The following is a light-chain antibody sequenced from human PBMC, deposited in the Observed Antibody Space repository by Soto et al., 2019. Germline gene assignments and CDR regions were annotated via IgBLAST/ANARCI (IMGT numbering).Light chain of an antibody. V-gene: IGKV3-20*01. CDR2: VTS. CDR1: LSVSSSY. J-gene: IGKJ5*01. CDR3: QLYGSSPLVT. Sequence: EIVLTQSPGTLYLSPGERATLSCRASLSVSSSYLAWYQQRPGQAPRLLIYVTSSRATVIPDRLSGSGSGTVFTFIIIRMKPEDFAVYYCQLYGSSPLVTFGKGKRREIK.